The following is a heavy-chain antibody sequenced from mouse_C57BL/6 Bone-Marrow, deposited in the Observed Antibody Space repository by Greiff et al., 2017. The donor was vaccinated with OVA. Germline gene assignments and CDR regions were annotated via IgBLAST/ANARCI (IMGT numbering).Heavy chain of an antibody. CDR1: GFTFSDYY. Sequence: EVQLVESEGGLVQPGSSMKLSCTASGFTFSDYYMAWVRQVPEKGLEWVANINYDGSSTYYLDSLKSRFIISRDNAKNILYLQMSSLKSEDTATYYCARDAQSYWYFDVWGTGTTVTVSS. V-gene: IGHV5-16*01. J-gene: IGHJ1*03. CDR2: INYDGSST. CDR3: ARDAQSYWYFDV.